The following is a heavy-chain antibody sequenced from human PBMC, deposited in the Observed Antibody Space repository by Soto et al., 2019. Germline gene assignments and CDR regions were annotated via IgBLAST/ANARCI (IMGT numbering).Heavy chain of an antibody. CDR3: ASSHALYYYYGMDV. V-gene: IGHV1-3*01. D-gene: IGHD2-2*01. CDR2: INAGHGNT. Sequence: QVQLVQSGAEVKKPGASVKVSCKASGYTFTSYAMHWVRQAPGQRLEWMGWINAGHGNTKYSQKFQGRVTITRDTSASTAYMELSSLRFEDTAVYYCASSHALYYYYGMDVWGQGTTVTVSS. CDR1: GYTFTSYA. J-gene: IGHJ6*02.